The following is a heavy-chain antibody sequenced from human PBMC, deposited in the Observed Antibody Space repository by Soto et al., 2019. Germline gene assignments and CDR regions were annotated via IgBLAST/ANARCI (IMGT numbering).Heavy chain of an antibody. Sequence: QVQLVQSGAEVKKPGSSVKVSCKASGGSLSNFGISWVRQGPGQGLEWMGGIIPVFGTANYAQKFQGRVTISADESTSIVYMNVTSLRSEDTAVYYCARGDATKIVVTTYYGMDVWGQGTTVTVSS. CDR2: IIPVFGTA. CDR1: GGSLSNFG. J-gene: IGHJ6*02. V-gene: IGHV1-69*12. D-gene: IGHD4-17*01. CDR3: ARGDATKIVVTTYYGMDV.